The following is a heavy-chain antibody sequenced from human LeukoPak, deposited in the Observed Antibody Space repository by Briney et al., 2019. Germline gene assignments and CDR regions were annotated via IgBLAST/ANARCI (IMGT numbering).Heavy chain of an antibody. CDR2: ISSSGSTI. D-gene: IGHD1-26*01. V-gene: IGHV3-48*03. CDR1: GFTFSSYE. J-gene: IGHJ6*02. CDR3: ARDPTGAWTRDYGMDV. Sequence: GGSLRLSCAASGFTFSSYEMNWVRQAPGKGLEWVSYISSSGSTIYYADSVKGRFTISRDNAKNSLHLQMNSLRAEDTAVYYCARDPTGAWTRDYGMDVWGQGTTVTVSS.